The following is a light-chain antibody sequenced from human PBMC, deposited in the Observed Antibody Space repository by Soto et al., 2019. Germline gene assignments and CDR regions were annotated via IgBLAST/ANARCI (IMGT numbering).Light chain of an antibody. CDR1: QGINKL. CDR3: QQYNSYPRT. CDR2: ATS. J-gene: IGKJ5*01. V-gene: IGKV1D-16*01. Sequence: DIQMTQSPSSLSASVGDRVTITCRASQGINKLLAWYQQKPGKAPRSLIKATSTVQSGVPSRFSDSGSETDFTLTISSLQPEDFATYYCQQYNSYPRTFGQGTRLEI.